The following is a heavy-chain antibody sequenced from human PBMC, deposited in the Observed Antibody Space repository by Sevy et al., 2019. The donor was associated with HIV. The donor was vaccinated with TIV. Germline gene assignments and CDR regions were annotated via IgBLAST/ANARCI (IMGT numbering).Heavy chain of an antibody. CDR2: FDPEDGET. CDR1: GYTLTELS. D-gene: IGHD6-13*01. J-gene: IGHJ3*02. CDR3: ATNNGYSSSWYRAFDI. Sequence: ASVKVSCKVSGYTLTELSMHWVRQAPGKGLEWMGGFDPEDGETIYAQKFQGRVTLTEDTSTDTAYMELSSLRSEGTAVYYCATNNGYSSSWYRAFDIWGQGTMVTVSS. V-gene: IGHV1-24*01.